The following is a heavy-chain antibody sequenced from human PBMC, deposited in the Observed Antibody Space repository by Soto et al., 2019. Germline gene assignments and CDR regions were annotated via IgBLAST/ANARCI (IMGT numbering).Heavy chain of an antibody. V-gene: IGHV4-61*08. CDR2: VYYSGTT. CDR3: AREVIAHPNYFDP. J-gene: IGHJ5*02. CDR1: GGSIDSGDSY. D-gene: IGHD4-4*01. Sequence: QVQLQESGPGLVKPLETLSLTCTVSGGSIDSGDSYWSWIRQPPGKGLEWIGDVYYSGTTNYNPFLRSRVTFSLDKSKTQFSLKRSSVSGADTAVYYWAREVIAHPNYFDPWGQGTLVTVSS.